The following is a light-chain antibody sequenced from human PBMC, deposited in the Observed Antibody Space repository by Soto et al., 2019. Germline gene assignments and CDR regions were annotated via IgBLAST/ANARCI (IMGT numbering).Light chain of an antibody. CDR3: AAWDDSLSGWV. Sequence: QSVLTQPPSVSGAPGQRVTISCTGSSSNIGAGYDVHWYQQLPGTAPKLLIYRNNQRPSGVPDRFSGSKSGTSASLAISGLRSEDEADYYCAAWDDSLSGWVFGGETKLTVL. J-gene: IGLJ3*02. V-gene: IGLV1-47*01. CDR1: SSNIGAGYD. CDR2: RNN.